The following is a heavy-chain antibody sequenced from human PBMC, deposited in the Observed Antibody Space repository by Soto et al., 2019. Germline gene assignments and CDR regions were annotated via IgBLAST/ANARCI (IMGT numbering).Heavy chain of an antibody. CDR3: ALGGGGDNDVLDI. CDR1: GGSIISGGYC. CDR2: IYYSGST. D-gene: IGHD3-16*01. V-gene: IGHV4-31*03. J-gene: IGHJ3*02. Sequence: PSETLSLTYTVSGGSIISGGYCWSWIRQHPGKGLEWIGYIYYSGSTYYNPSLKSRVTISVDTSKNQFSLKLSSVTAADTAVYYGALGGGGDNDVLDIWVPGTMVTGSS.